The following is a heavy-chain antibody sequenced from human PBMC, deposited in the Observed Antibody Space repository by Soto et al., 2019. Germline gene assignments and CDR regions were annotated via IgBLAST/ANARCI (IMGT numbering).Heavy chain of an antibody. J-gene: IGHJ4*02. CDR2: ISWNSGSI. Sequence: EVQLVESGGGLVQPGRSLRLSCAASGFTFDDYAMHWVRQAPGKGLEWVSGISWNSGSIGYADSVKGRFTISRDNAKNSLYRQMNSLRAEDTALYYCAKSRIAVAGGIYFDYWGQGTLVTVSS. D-gene: IGHD6-19*01. CDR1: GFTFDDYA. V-gene: IGHV3-9*01. CDR3: AKSRIAVAGGIYFDY.